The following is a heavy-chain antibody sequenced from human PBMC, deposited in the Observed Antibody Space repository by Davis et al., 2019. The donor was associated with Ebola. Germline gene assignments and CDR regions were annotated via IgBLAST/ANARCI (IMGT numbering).Heavy chain of an antibody. V-gene: IGHV1-8*01. J-gene: IGHJ4*02. Sequence: ASVKVSCKASGYTFTSYDINWVRQATGQGLEWMGWMNPNSGNTGYAQKFQGRVTMTRNTSISTAYMELSSLRSADTAVYYCARTGRYDSSGYSPGVIDYWGQGTLVTVSS. CDR3: ARTGRYDSSGYSPGVIDY. D-gene: IGHD3-22*01. CDR1: GYTFTSYD. CDR2: MNPNSGNT.